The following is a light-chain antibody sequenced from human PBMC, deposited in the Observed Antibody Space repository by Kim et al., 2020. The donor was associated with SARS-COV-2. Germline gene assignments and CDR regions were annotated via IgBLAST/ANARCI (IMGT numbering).Light chain of an antibody. Sequence: PGQSITISCTVTGSDVGANNYVSWYQQYPGKAPKLLIYDVSNRPSGVSDRFSGSKSGNTASLTISGLQAEDEADYYCSSYSRSTLIFGAGTQLTVL. J-gene: IGLJ2*01. CDR1: GSDVGANNY. CDR3: SSYSRSTLI. V-gene: IGLV2-14*03. CDR2: DVS.